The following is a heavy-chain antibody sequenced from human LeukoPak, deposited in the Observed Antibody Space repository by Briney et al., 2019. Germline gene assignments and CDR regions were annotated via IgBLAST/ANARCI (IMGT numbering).Heavy chain of an antibody. CDR3: AKDQSGGGHHFDD. Sequence: GGSLRLSCAASGFTFSSYAMSWVRQAPGKGLEWVSIISGGGGSTYYADSVKGRFTISRDNSKNTLYLQMNNLRAEDTAVYYCAKDQSGGGHHFDDWGQGTLVTVSS. CDR2: ISGGGGST. V-gene: IGHV3-23*01. CDR1: GFTFSSYA. D-gene: IGHD2-15*01. J-gene: IGHJ4*02.